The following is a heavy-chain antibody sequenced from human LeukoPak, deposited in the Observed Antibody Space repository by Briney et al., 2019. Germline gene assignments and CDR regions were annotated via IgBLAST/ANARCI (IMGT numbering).Heavy chain of an antibody. J-gene: IGHJ4*02. CDR2: IYYSGST. CDR3: ARYLRRGSWPLDY. Sequence: PSETLSLTCTVSGGSISSSSYYWGWIRQPPGKGLEWIGTIYYSGSTYYNPSLKSRVTISVDTSKNQFSLKLSSVTAADTAVYYCARYLRRGSWPLDYWGQGTLVTVSS. D-gene: IGHD6-13*01. V-gene: IGHV4-39*07. CDR1: GGSISSSSYY.